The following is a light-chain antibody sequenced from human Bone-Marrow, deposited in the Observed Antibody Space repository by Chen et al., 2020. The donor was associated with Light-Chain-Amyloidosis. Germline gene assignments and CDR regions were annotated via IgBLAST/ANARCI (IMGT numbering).Light chain of an antibody. J-gene: IGLJ3*02. V-gene: IGLV6-57*01. CDR1: SGSIANNY. CDR2: EDD. CDR3: QSYQGSSLGV. Sequence: NFMLTQPHSVSESPGKTVIISCTRSSGSIANNYVQWYQQRPGSSPTTVIYEDDQRPSVVPDRFSGSVDRSSNSASLTLSVLKTDDETDYYCQSYQGSSLGVFCGGSKLTVL.